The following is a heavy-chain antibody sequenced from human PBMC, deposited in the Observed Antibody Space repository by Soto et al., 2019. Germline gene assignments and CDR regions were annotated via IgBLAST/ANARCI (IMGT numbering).Heavy chain of an antibody. CDR2: LYSGATT. CDR1: GFTVSSNY. CDR3: AREGADWLFDY. D-gene: IGHD3-9*01. V-gene: IGHV3-66*01. Sequence: EVQLVESGGGLVQPGGSLRLSCAASGFTVSSNYMNWVRQAPGKGLEWVSLLYSGATTYYADSVKGRFTVSRDNSKNTLYLHMNSLSAEDTAVYYCAREGADWLFDYWGQGTLVTVSS. J-gene: IGHJ4*02.